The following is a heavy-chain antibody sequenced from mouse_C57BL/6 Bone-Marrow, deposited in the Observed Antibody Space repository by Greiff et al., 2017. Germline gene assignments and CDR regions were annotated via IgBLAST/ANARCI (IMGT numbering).Heavy chain of an antibody. J-gene: IGHJ4*01. CDR3: AIYYYGSSVGAYYAMDY. CDR2: IRNKANGYTT. V-gene: IGHV7-3*01. D-gene: IGHD1-1*01. Sequence: EVKLVESGGGLVQPGGSLSLSCAASGFTFTDYYMSWVRQPPGKALEWLGFIRNKANGYTTEYSASVKGRFTISSDNSQSILYLQMNALRAEDSATYYCAIYYYGSSVGAYYAMDYWGQGTSVTVSS. CDR1: GFTFTDYY.